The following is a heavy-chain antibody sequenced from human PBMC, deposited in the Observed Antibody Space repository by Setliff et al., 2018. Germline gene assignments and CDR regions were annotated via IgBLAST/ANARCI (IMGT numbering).Heavy chain of an antibody. V-gene: IGHV4-39*07. CDR3: ARGDSSGYYYILFDF. J-gene: IGHJ4*02. CDR2: IYYRGST. D-gene: IGHD3-22*01. CDR1: GGSISSSGYY. Sequence: SETLSLTCTVSGGSISSSGYYWGWIRQPPGKGLEWIGSIYYRGSTYYNPSLKSRVTMSVDASKNQFSLKLSSVTAADMAAYYCARGDSSGYYYILFDFWGQGTQVTVSS.